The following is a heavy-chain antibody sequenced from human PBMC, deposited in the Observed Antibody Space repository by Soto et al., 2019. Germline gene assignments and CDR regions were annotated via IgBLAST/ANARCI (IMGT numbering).Heavy chain of an antibody. Sequence: QITLKESGPTLVKPTQTLTLTCTFSGFSLSTRGGAVGWFRQPPGKALEWLALLYWDEDKWYSPSLKSRLTITDDTSKNQVVLTMPNMDPVNTATYYCAHRPRGYAYYFDYWGQGTLVTVSS. V-gene: IGHV2-5*02. CDR1: GFSLSTRGGA. D-gene: IGHD5-12*01. J-gene: IGHJ4*02. CDR3: AHRPRGYAYYFDY. CDR2: LYWDEDK.